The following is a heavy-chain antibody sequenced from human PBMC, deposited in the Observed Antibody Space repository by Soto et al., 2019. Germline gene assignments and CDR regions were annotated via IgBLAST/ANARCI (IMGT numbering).Heavy chain of an antibody. D-gene: IGHD6-6*01. CDR2: IIPIFGTA. J-gene: IGHJ4*02. CDR3: ARDSAPYSSSSPDY. CDR1: GGTFSSYA. V-gene: IGHV1-69*13. Sequence: GASVKVSCKASGGTFSSYAISWVRQAPGQGLEWMGGIIPIFGTANYAQKFQGRVTITADESTSTAYMELSSLRSEDTAVYYCARDSAPYSSSSPDYWGQGTLVTVSS.